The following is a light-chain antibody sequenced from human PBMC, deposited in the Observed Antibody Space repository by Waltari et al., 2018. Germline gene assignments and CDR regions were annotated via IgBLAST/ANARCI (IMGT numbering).Light chain of an antibody. J-gene: IGKJ5*01. V-gene: IGKV1-9*01. CDR2: AAF. CDR3: QQFNTYPLT. CDR1: QGISSY. Sequence: IQLTQSPSSLSTSVGGRVTITCRASQGISSYLAWYQQKPGKAPNLLIYAAFTLQSGVPSRFSGSGSGTDFTLTISSLQPEDFATYYCQQFNTYPLTFGQGTRLEIK.